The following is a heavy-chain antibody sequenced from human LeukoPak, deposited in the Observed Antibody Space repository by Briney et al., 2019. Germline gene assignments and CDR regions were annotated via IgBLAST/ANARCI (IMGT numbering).Heavy chain of an antibody. CDR1: GFTFDDYG. Sequence: GGSLRLSCATSGFTFDDYGMSWVRQAPGKGLEWVSAISGSGGSTYYADSVKGRFTISRDNSKNTLYLQMNSLRAEDTAVYYCAAGPDTHWAYNWFDPWGQGTLVTVSS. J-gene: IGHJ5*02. V-gene: IGHV3-23*01. CDR2: ISGSGGST. CDR3: AAGPDTHWAYNWFDP. D-gene: IGHD3-16*01.